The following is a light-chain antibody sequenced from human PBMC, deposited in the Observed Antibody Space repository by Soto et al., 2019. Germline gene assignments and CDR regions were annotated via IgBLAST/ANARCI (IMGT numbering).Light chain of an antibody. CDR1: QSVRSN. Sequence: EIVMTQSPVTLSVSPGERATLSCRASQSVRSNLAWYPQKRGRAPRLLIYGASTRATGIPARFSVSGSGTEFTLTISSLQSEDFAVYYCQQYESWPYTFGQGTKLEIK. J-gene: IGKJ2*01. CDR2: GAS. V-gene: IGKV3-15*01. CDR3: QQYESWPYT.